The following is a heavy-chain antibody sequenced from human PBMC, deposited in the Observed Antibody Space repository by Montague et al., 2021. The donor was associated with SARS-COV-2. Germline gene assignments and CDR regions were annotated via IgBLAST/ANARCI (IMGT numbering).Heavy chain of an antibody. CDR1: GGSFSGHS. CDR2: ISHSGGT. V-gene: IGHV4-34*01. J-gene: IGHJ4*02. Sequence: SETLSLTCAVYGGSFSGHSWTWIRQPPGKGLEWIGEISHSGGTNYNPSLKSRVTISVDTSKNQFSLKLSSLTAADTAVYYCARGLTDVTVILVFVGASLYFDSWGQGALATVSS. CDR3: ARGLTDVTVILVFVGASLYFDS. D-gene: IGHD3-22*01.